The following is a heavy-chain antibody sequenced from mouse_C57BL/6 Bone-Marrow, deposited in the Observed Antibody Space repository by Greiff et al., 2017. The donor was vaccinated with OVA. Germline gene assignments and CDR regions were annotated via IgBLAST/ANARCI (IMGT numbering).Heavy chain of an antibody. CDR2: ISSGGSYT. CDR1: GFTFRSYG. V-gene: IGHV5-6*01. Sequence: EVQGVESGGDLVKPGGSLKLSCAASGFTFRSYGMSWVRQTPDKRLEWVATISSGGSYTYYPDSVKGRFTISRDNAKNTLYLQVSSLKSEDTAMYYCARRDCYWYFDVWGTGTTVTVSA. J-gene: IGHJ1*03. D-gene: IGHD3-3*01. CDR3: ARRDCYWYFDV.